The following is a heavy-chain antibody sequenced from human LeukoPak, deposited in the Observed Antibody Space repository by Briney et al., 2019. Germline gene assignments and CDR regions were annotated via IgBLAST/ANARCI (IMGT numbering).Heavy chain of an antibody. J-gene: IGHJ5*02. CDR1: GGYISSYY. V-gene: IGHV4-59*01. D-gene: IGHD2-21*02. CDR2: IYYSGIT. CDR3: ARGAYCGGDCYWTGGGENWFDP. Sequence: PSETLSLTCTVSGGYISSYYWSWIRQPPGKGLEWIGYIYYSGITNYSPSLKSRVTMSLDTSMNHFSLELTSVTAADTAIYYCARGAYCGGDCYWTGGGENWFDPWGQGTLVTVSS.